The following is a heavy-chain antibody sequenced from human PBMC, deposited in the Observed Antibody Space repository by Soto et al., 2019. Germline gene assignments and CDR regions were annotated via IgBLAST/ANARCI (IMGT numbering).Heavy chain of an antibody. CDR1: GYTLTSYH. J-gene: IGHJ4*02. Sequence: QVQLVQSGAEVKKAGASVKVSCKTSGYTLTSYHISWVRQAPGQGLEWMGWISAYNTNTNYAQKFQGRVTMTTDTLTSTAYMELRSLRSDDTAVYYCARDTPPTDYWAQGTLVTVSS. V-gene: IGHV1-18*01. CDR2: ISAYNTNT. CDR3: ARDTPPTDY.